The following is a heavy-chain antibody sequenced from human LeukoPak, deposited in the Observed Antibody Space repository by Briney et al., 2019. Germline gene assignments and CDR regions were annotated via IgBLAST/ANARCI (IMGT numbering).Heavy chain of an antibody. J-gene: IGHJ4*02. CDR1: GFTFSSYA. CDR2: ISDSGGST. V-gene: IGHV3-23*01. CDR3: AKEGPLSVAGTRD. Sequence: PRGSLRLSCAASGFTFSSYAMSWVRQAPAKGLEWVSAISDSGGSTYYADPVKGRFTISRDNSKNTLYLQMNSLRAEDTAVYYCAKEGPLSVAGTRDWGQGTLVTVSS. D-gene: IGHD6-19*01.